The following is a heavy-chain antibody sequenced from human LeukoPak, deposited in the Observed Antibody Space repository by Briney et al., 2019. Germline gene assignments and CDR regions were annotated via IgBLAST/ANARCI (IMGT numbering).Heavy chain of an antibody. Sequence: ASVKVSCKASGYTFTGYYMHWVRQAPGQGLEWMGWINPNSGGTNYAQKFQGRVTMTRDTSISTAYMQLSRLRSDDTAVYYCAKDRYGDYEAPFHYYMDAWGRGTTVTVSS. CDR1: GYTFTGYY. V-gene: IGHV1-2*02. CDR3: AKDRYGDYEAPFHYYMDA. D-gene: IGHD5-12*01. J-gene: IGHJ6*03. CDR2: INPNSGGT.